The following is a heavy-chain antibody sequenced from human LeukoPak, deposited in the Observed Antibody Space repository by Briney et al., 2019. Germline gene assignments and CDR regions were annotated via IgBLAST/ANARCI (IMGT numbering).Heavy chain of an antibody. V-gene: IGHV3-23*01. CDR3: AKDLVTGSLDY. Sequence: GGSLRLSCAASGFTFSSYAMHWVRQAPGKGLEWVSSISGSGGSTYYADSVKGRFTISRANSENTLYLQMHSLRAEDTAVYYCAKDLVTGSLDYWGQGTLVTVSS. D-gene: IGHD3-10*01. J-gene: IGHJ4*02. CDR2: ISGSGGST. CDR1: GFTFSSYA.